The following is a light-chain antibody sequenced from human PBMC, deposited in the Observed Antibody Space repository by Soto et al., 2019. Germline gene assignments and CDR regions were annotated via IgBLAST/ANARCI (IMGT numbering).Light chain of an antibody. CDR3: QQYNNWPPST. Sequence: EIVMTPSPATLSVSPVERATLSCRASPSVSSNLAWYQHKPGQAPRLLIFGASTRATGIPARFSGSGSGTDFTLTISRLEPEDFAVYFCQQYNNWPPSTFGQGTRLEIK. CDR2: GAS. CDR1: PSVSSN. V-gene: IGKV3-15*01. J-gene: IGKJ5*01.